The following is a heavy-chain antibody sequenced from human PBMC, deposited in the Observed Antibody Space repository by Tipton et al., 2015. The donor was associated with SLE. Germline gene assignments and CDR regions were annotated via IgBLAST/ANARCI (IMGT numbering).Heavy chain of an antibody. Sequence: TLSLTCTVSGGSISSNTWWNWVRQPPGMGLEWIGEINHGGSTNYNPSLKSRVTLSVDMSKNQFSLRLSSVTAADTGVYYCVKSVVVVSPRDYYYYMDVWGKGTTVTVSS. CDR2: INHGGST. V-gene: IGHV4-4*02. CDR1: GGSISSNTW. D-gene: IGHD2-15*01. CDR3: VKSVVVVSPRDYYYYMDV. J-gene: IGHJ6*03.